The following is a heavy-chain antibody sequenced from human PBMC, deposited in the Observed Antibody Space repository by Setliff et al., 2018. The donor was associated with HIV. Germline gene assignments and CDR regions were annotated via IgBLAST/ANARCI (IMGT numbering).Heavy chain of an antibody. J-gene: IGHJ3*01. Sequence: GGSLRLSCAASGFTLSSYAMNWVRQAPGKGLEWVSSISRSSTYIYYADSVKGRFTISRDNAKNSLYLQMKSLSAEDTAVYYCARLGHCYGGGCNFDTFDVWGQGTMVTVSS. V-gene: IGHV3-21*04. CDR2: ISRSSTYI. D-gene: IGHD2-15*01. CDR1: GFTLSSYA. CDR3: ARLGHCYGGGCNFDTFDV.